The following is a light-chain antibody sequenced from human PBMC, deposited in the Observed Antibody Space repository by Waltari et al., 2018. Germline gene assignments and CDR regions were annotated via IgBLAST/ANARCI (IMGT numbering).Light chain of an antibody. CDR3: QQRSKSFT. CDR2: DAS. J-gene: IGKJ3*01. CDR1: QSLSSY. V-gene: IGKV3-11*01. Sequence: DIVLKQSPATLSLSPGDRATLSCRASQSLSSYLAWYQQKPGQAPRLLIYDASTRATGVPARFSGSGSVTDFTLTISSLEPEDFAIYYCQQRSKSFTFGPGTKVDMK.